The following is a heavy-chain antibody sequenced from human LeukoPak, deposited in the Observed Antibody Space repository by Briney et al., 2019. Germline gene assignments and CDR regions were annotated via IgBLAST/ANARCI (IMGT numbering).Heavy chain of an antibody. CDR2: IYYSGGT. Sequence: SETLSLTCTVSGGSISSHYWSWIRQPPGKGLEWIGYIYYSGGTNYNPSLKSRVTISVDTSKNQFCLKLSSVTAADTAVYYCARDQGFYDFWSGYYARNAFDIWGQGTMVTVSS. D-gene: IGHD3-3*01. CDR3: ARDQGFYDFWSGYYARNAFDI. CDR1: GGSISSHY. J-gene: IGHJ3*02. V-gene: IGHV4-59*11.